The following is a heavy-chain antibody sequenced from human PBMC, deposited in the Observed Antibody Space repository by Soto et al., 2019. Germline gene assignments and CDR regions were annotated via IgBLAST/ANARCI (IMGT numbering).Heavy chain of an antibody. J-gene: IGHJ4*02. CDR3: AVGFYGGNFPLDY. CDR2: IILIFGTP. V-gene: IGHV1-69*12. D-gene: IGHD2-21*02. CDR1: GGTFSNYG. Sequence: QVQLVQSGAEVKKPGSSVKVSCMASGGTFSNYGITWVRQAPGQGLEWMGGIILIFGTPNYALNFQGRVTITADESTRTAYMELSRLRSEDTAVYYCAVGFYGGNFPLDYWGRGTLVTVSS.